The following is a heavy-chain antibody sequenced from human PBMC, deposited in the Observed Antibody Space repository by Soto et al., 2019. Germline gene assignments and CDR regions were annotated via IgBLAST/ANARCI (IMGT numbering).Heavy chain of an antibody. CDR1: GFTFSSYG. CDR2: IWYDGSNK. V-gene: IGHV3-33*01. D-gene: IGHD3-22*01. J-gene: IGHJ6*02. CDR3: ARDLGYYYDSQGMDV. Sequence: GGSLRLSCAASGFTFSSYGMHWVRQAPGKGLEWVAVIWYDGSNKYYADSVKGRFTISRDNSKNTLYLQMNSLRAEDTAVYYCARDLGYYYDSQGMDVWGQGTTVTVSS.